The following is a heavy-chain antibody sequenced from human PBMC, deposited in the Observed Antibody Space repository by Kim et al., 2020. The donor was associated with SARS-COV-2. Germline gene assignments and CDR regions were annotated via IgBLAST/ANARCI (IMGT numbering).Heavy chain of an antibody. D-gene: IGHD2-2*01. J-gene: IGHJ4*02. CDR1: GGSISSYY. CDR3: VRLGCSATSCTTFDY. Sequence: SETLSLTCSVFGGSISSYYWSWIRQPPGKGLEWIGYLYYSGSTNYNPSLKSRVTISVDTSKNQFSLKLSFVTAEDTAMYYCVRLGCSATSCTTFDYWGQG. CDR2: LYYSGST. V-gene: IGHV4-59*08.